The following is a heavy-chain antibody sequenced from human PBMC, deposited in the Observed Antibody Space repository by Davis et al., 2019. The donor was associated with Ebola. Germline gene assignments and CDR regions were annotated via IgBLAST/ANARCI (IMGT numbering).Heavy chain of an antibody. CDR3: ARDAFGSSFYGNYYYFYMDV. CDR2: INPNSGGT. J-gene: IGHJ6*03. Sequence: ASVKVSCKASGYSFTGYYLHWVRQAPGHGLEWMGWINPNSGGTNYAQKFQGRVTLTRDTSISTAYMDLSRLTSDDTAVYFCARDAFGSSFYGNYYYFYMDVWGKGTTVTVSS. D-gene: IGHD6-6*01. CDR1: GYSFTGYY. V-gene: IGHV1-2*02.